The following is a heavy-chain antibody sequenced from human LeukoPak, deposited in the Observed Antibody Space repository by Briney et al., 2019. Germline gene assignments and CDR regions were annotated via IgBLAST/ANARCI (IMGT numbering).Heavy chain of an antibody. CDR2: INHSGST. CDR1: GGSFSGYY. Sequence: PSETLSITCAVYGGSFSGYYWSWIRQPPGKGLEWIGEINHSGSTNYNPSLKSRVTISVDTSKNHFSLNLRSVTAADTAVYYCARGPDYGDYLPSSFDYWGQGTLVTVSS. J-gene: IGHJ4*02. D-gene: IGHD4-17*01. V-gene: IGHV4-34*01. CDR3: ARGPDYGDYLPSSFDY.